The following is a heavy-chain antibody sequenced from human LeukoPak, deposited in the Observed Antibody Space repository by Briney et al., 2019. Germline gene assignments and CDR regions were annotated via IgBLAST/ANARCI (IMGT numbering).Heavy chain of an antibody. CDR2: ISSSSSTI. D-gene: IGHD2-2*01. J-gene: IGHJ4*02. V-gene: IGHV3-48*04. CDR3: ERDRGRVPAALGY. Sequence: GGSLRLSCAASGFTFSSYSTNWVRQAPGKGLEWGSYISSSSSTIYYADSVKGRFTISRDNAKNSLYLQMNSLRAEDAAVYYCERDRGRVPAALGYWGQGTLVTVSS. CDR1: GFTFSSYS.